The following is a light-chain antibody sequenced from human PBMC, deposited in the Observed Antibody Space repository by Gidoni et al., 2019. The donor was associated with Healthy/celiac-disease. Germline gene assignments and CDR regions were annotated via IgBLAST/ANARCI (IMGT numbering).Light chain of an antibody. CDR2: AAS. J-gene: IGKJ2*01. V-gene: IGKV1-8*01. CDR1: QGISSY. CDR3: QQYYSYPLYT. Sequence: IRITQSPSSLSASTGDRVTITCRASQGISSYLAWYQQKPGKAPKLLIYAASTLQSGVPSRFSGSGSGTDFTLTISCLQSEDFATYYCQQYYSYPLYTFGQXTKLEIK.